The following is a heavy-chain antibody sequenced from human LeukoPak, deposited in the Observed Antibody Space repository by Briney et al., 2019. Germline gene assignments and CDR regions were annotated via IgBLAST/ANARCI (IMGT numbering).Heavy chain of an antibody. CDR2: ISWNSGSI. CDR1: GFTFDDYA. D-gene: IGHD1-26*01. CDR3: AKDSGSYSTSFDY. J-gene: IGHJ4*02. Sequence: PGRSLRLSRAASGFTFDDYAMHWVRQAPGKGLEWVSGISWNSGSIGYADSVEGRFTISRDNAKNSLYLQMNSLRAEDMALYYCAKDSGSYSTSFDYWGQGTPVTVSS. V-gene: IGHV3-9*03.